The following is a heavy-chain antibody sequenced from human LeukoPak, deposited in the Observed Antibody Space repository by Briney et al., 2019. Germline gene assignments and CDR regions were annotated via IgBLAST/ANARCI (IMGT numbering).Heavy chain of an antibody. J-gene: IGHJ4*02. CDR1: GYTFTSYY. CDR2: INPSGGST. CDR3: ARVGIGSSGYYPIDY. Sequence: GASVKVSCKASGYTFTSYYMHWVRQAPGQGLEWMGIINPSGGSTSYAQKFQGRVTMTRDTSTGTVYMELSSLRSEDTAVYYCARVGIGSSGYYPIDYWGQGTLVTVSS. D-gene: IGHD3-22*01. V-gene: IGHV1-46*01.